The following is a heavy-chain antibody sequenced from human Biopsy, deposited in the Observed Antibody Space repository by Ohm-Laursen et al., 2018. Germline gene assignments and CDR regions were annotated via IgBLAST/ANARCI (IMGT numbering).Heavy chain of an antibody. CDR2: NIPILGTG. CDR3: ATKLTGYFHH. Sequence: SVKVSCKVPGGTFSNYGVNWVRQAPGQGLEWLGGNIPILGTGNYAQKFQDRVTVAADTSTSTATMELRSLRSDDTAVYYCATKLTGYFHHWGQGTLVIVSS. CDR1: GGTFSNYG. J-gene: IGHJ1*01. D-gene: IGHD3-9*01. V-gene: IGHV1-69*06.